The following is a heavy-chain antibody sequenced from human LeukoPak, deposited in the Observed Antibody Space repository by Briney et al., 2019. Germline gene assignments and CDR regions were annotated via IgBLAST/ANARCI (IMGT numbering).Heavy chain of an antibody. CDR2: ISYDGSNK. V-gene: IGHV3-30*03. CDR1: GFTFSSYG. J-gene: IGHJ6*03. Sequence: PGRSLRLSCAASGFTFSSYGMHWVRQAPGKGLEWVAVISYDGSNKYYADSVKGRFTISRDNSKNTLYLQMNSLRAEDTAVYYCARRIANYYYYMDVWGKGTTVTISS. D-gene: IGHD6-13*01. CDR3: ARRIANYYYYMDV.